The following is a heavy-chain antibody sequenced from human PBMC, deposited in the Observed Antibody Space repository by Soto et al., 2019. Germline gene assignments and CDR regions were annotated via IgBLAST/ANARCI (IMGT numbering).Heavy chain of an antibody. V-gene: IGHV1-69*08. Sequence: QVQLVQSGAEVKKPGSSVKVSCKASGGTFSSYTISWVRQAPGQGLEWMGRIIPILGIANYAQKFQGRVTITADKSTSTADMELSSLRSEDTAVYYCARDCPTIVVSYDRNWFDPWGQGTLVTVSS. D-gene: IGHD3-22*01. CDR1: GGTFSSYT. CDR2: IIPILGIA. J-gene: IGHJ5*02. CDR3: ARDCPTIVVSYDRNWFDP.